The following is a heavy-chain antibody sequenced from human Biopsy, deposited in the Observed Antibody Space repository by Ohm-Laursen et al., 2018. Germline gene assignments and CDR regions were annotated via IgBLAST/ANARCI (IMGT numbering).Heavy chain of an antibody. Sequence: SETLSLTCIVSGDSISSYYWSWIRQPPGKGLEWIGYVYYTGSTGYNPSLQSRVTISVDTSKNHFSLRLRSVTPADTAIYYCARDRGYYSDRTVPGYLDLWGRGTLVTVSS. V-gene: IGHV4-59*01. J-gene: IGHJ2*01. CDR2: VYYTGST. CDR3: ARDRGYYSDRTVPGYLDL. CDR1: GDSISSYY. D-gene: IGHD3-22*01.